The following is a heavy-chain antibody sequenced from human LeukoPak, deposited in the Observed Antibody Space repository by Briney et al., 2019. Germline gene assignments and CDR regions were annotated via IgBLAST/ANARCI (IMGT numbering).Heavy chain of an antibody. J-gene: IGHJ4*02. V-gene: IGHV5-51*01. Sequence: GESLKISCKGSGYSFTSYWISWVRQMPGKGLEWMGLIYPGDSDTKYSPSLQGQVTISADKSISTAYLQWSSLKASDTAMYYCARRRDGYNYYFDYWGQGTLVTVSS. CDR2: IYPGDSDT. CDR3: ARRRDGYNYYFDY. CDR1: GYSFTSYW. D-gene: IGHD5-24*01.